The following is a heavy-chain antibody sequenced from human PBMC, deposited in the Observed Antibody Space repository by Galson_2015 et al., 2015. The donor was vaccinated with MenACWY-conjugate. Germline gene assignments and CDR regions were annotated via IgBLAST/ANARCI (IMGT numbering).Heavy chain of an antibody. CDR2: ISSSSIYI. CDR3: TRRTGGSYDY. V-gene: IGHV3-21*01. CDR1: GFTFSTYR. Sequence: SLRLSCAASGFTFSTYRMNWVRQAPGKGLEWVSSISSSSIYIYYTDSVKGRFTISRDNAKNSLYLQMNSLRVEDTAVYYCTRRTGGSYDYWGQGTLVTVSS. J-gene: IGHJ4*02. D-gene: IGHD1-26*01.